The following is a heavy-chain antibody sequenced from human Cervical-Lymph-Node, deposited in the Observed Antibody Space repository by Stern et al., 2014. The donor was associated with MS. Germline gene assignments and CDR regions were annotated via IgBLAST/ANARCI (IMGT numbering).Heavy chain of an antibody. CDR1: GFTFSSYS. CDR3: AREQLVNSHYYYYGMDV. CDR2: ISSSSSYI. J-gene: IGHJ6*02. V-gene: IGHV3-21*01. D-gene: IGHD6-6*01. Sequence: EVQLVESGGGLVKPGGSLRLSCAASGFTFSSYSMNWVRQAPGKGLEWVSSISSSSSYIYYADSVKGRFTISRDNAKNSLYLQMNSLRAEDTAVYYCAREQLVNSHYYYYGMDVWGQGTTVTVSS.